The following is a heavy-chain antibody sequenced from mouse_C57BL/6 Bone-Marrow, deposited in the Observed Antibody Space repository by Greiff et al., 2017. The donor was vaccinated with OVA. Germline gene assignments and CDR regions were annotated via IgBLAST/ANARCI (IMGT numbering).Heavy chain of an antibody. Sequence: QVQLQQSGPELVKPGASVKISCKASGYAFSSSWMNWVKQRPGKGLEWIGRIYPGDGDTNYNGKFKGKATLTVDTSSSTAYMQLSSLTSEDSAVYYCARSEGNYAWYFDVWGTGTTVTVSS. CDR1: GYAFSSSW. CDR2: IYPGDGDT. D-gene: IGHD2-1*01. V-gene: IGHV1-82*01. J-gene: IGHJ1*03. CDR3: ARSEGNYAWYFDV.